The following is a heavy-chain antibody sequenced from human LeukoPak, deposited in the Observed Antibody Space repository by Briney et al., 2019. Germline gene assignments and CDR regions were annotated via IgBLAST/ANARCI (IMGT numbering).Heavy chain of an antibody. CDR1: GYTFTGYY. J-gene: IGHJ3*02. CDR2: INPNSGVT. Sequence: ASVKVSCKASGYTFTGYYLHWVRQAPRQGLEWMGWINPNSGVTNYAQKFQGRVTMTRDTSISTAYMELSRLRSDDTAVYYCARPAQYCGGDCYPDAFDIWGQGTMVTVSS. V-gene: IGHV1-2*02. D-gene: IGHD2-21*02. CDR3: ARPAQYCGGDCYPDAFDI.